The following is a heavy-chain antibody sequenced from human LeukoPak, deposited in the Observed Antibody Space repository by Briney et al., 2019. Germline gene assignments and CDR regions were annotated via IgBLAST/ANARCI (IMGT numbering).Heavy chain of an antibody. D-gene: IGHD4-17*01. J-gene: IGHJ3*02. CDR2: IWYDGSNK. CDR3: AKPKDGDSDAFDI. Sequence: PGRSLRLSCAASGFTFSNYGMHWVRQAPGKGLEWVAVIWYDGSNKYYADSVKGRFTISRDNSKNTLYLQMNSLRAEDTAVYYCAKPKDGDSDAFDIWGQGTMVTVSS. V-gene: IGHV3-33*06. CDR1: GFTFSNYG.